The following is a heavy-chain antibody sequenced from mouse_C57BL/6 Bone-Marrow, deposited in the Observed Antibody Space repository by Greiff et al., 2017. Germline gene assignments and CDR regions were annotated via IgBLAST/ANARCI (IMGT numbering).Heavy chain of an antibody. CDR2: INPNNGGT. J-gene: IGHJ2*01. CDR1: GYTFTDYN. Sequence: VHVKQSGPELVKPGASVKLSCKASGYTFTDYNMHWVKQSHGTSLEWIGYINPNNGGTSYNQKFKGQATLTVNKSSSTAYMELRSLTSEDSAVYYCARWITSVVGFDYWGQGTTLTVPS. CDR3: ARWITSVVGFDY. D-gene: IGHD1-1*01. V-gene: IGHV1-22*01.